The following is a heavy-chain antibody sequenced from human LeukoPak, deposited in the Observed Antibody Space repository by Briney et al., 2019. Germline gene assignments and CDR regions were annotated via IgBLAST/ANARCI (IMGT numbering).Heavy chain of an antibody. Sequence: ASVKVSCKASGYTFTSYGISWVRQAPGQGLEWMGWISAYNGNTNYAQKLQGRVTMTTDTSTSTAYMELRSLRSDDTAVYYCARGPTNRRYSNYWYYYYMDVWGKGTTVTVSS. J-gene: IGHJ6*03. CDR2: ISAYNGNT. V-gene: IGHV1-18*01. CDR1: GYTFTSYG. D-gene: IGHD4-11*01. CDR3: ARGPTNRRYSNYWYYYYMDV.